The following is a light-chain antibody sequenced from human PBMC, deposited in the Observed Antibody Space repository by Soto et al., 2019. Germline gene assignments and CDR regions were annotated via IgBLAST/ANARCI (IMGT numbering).Light chain of an antibody. J-gene: IGKJ1*01. CDR2: GAS. V-gene: IGKV3-15*01. CDR3: QQYKNWPRT. Sequence: EIVLKKSPDTLSVSPGERVTLSCMASESVDINLAWYQQKPGQAPRLLIYGASTRATDMPGTFSGRGSGTEFTLTISSLQSEDFAVYYCQQYKNWPRTFGQGTKVDI. CDR1: ESVDIN.